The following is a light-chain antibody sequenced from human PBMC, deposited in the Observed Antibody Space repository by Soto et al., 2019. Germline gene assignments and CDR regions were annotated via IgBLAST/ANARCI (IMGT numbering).Light chain of an antibody. CDR3: LQRSNWPTWT. CDR2: DAS. Sequence: EIVLTQSPATLSLSPGERATLSCRASQSVSSYLAWYQQKPGQAPRLLIYDASNRATGIPARFSGSGSGTDFTLTISSLEPEDFAAYYCLQRSNWPTWTFGQGTKVEIK. V-gene: IGKV3-11*01. J-gene: IGKJ1*01. CDR1: QSVSSY.